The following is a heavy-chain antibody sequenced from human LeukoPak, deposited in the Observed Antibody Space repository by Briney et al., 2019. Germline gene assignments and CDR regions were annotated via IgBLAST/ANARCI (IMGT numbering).Heavy chain of an antibody. CDR3: ARVGSRAIVVVPAAIEGWFDP. Sequence: PSETLSLTCAVYGGSFSGYYWSWIRQPPGKGLEWIGGINHSGSTNYNPSLKSRVTISVDTSKNQFSLKLSSVTAADTAVYYCARVGSRAIVVVPAAIEGWFDPWGQGTLVTVSS. D-gene: IGHD2-2*02. CDR1: GGSFSGYY. V-gene: IGHV4-34*01. CDR2: INHSGST. J-gene: IGHJ5*02.